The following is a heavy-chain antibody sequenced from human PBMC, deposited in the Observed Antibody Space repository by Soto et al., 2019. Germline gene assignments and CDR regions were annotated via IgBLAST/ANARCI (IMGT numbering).Heavy chain of an antibody. V-gene: IGHV1-69*02. CDR3: ARGPYTPTTRFDYWNY. CDR1: GGTFSSYT. J-gene: IGHJ4*02. D-gene: IGHD3-9*01. CDR2: IIPILGIA. Sequence: ASVKVSCKASGGTFSSYTISWVRQAPGQGLEWMGRIIPILGIANYAQKFQGRVTITADKSTSTAYMELSSLRSEDTAVYYCARGPYTPTTRFDYWNYWGQGTLVTVSS.